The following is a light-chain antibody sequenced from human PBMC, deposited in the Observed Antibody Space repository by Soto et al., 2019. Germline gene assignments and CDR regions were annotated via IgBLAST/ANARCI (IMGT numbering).Light chain of an antibody. CDR3: QQYYSYPRT. Sequence: DIQMTQSPSTLSASVGDRVTITCRASQSISSWLAWYQQKPGKAPKLLIYDASSLESGVTSRFSGSGSGTEFTLTISSLQPDDFATYYCQQYYSYPRTFGQGTKVDIK. CDR2: DAS. CDR1: QSISSW. J-gene: IGKJ1*01. V-gene: IGKV1-5*01.